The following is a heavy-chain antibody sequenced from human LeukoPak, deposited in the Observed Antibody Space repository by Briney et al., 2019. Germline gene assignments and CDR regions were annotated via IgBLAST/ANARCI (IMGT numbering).Heavy chain of an antibody. CDR2: ISWDGGST. V-gene: IGHV3-43D*03. J-gene: IGHJ5*02. D-gene: IGHD3-10*01. CDR1: GFTFDDYA. Sequence: GGSLRLSCAASGFTFDDYAMHWVRQAPGKGLEWVSLISWDGGSTYYADSVKGRFTISRDNSKNSLYLQMNSLRAEDTALYYCAKAAITMVRGVKVNGGLEFDPWGQGTLVTVSS. CDR3: AKAAITMVRGVKVNGGLEFDP.